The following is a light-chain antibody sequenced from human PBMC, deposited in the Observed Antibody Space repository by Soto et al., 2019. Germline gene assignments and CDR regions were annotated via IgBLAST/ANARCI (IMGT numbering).Light chain of an antibody. J-gene: IGLJ7*01. CDR1: SGHSNYA. CDR3: QTWGTGSAFVV. Sequence: QPVLTQSPSASASLGASVKLTCTLSSGHSNYAIARHQQQPEKGPRYLMKVNSGGSHIKGDGIPDRFSGSSSGAERYLFISSLQSEDEADYYCQTWGTGSAFVVFGGGTQLTV. CDR2: VNSGGSH. V-gene: IGLV4-69*01.